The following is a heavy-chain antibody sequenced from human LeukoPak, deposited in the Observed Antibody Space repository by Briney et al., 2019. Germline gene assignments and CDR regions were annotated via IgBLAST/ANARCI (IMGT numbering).Heavy chain of an antibody. V-gene: IGHV3-23*01. D-gene: IGHD7-27*01. J-gene: IGHJ6*02. CDR2: ISGSGGNT. CDR1: GFTFSSHA. CDR3: AKATGALYGMDV. Sequence: GGSLRPSCAASGFTFSSHAMSWVRQAPGKGLEWVSVISGSGGNTDYADSVKGRFTISRDNSKNTLHLQMNSLRVEDTAVYHCAKATGALYGMDVWGQGTTVSVSS.